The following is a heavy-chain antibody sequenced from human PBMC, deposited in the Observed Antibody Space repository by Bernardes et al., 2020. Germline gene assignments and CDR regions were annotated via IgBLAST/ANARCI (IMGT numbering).Heavy chain of an antibody. CDR1: GGSISGSNYY. Sequence: SETLSLTCNVSGGSISGSNYYWGWIRQAPGKGLEWIGSFSFGGNTYYNPSLKSRVTMSVDASKNNFSLKLSSVTAADTAVYYCTTCDVVVTGVNTYPLYFDPWGQGTLVTVST. CDR2: FSFGGNT. D-gene: IGHD2-21*02. CDR3: TTCDVVVTGVNTYPLYFDP. J-gene: IGHJ5*02. V-gene: IGHV4-39*02.